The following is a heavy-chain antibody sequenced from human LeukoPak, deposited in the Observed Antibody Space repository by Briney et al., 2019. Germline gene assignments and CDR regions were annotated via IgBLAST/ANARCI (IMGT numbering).Heavy chain of an antibody. Sequence: PGGSLRLSCAASGFTFHDYTMHWVRQVPGKGLEWVSGIIWDSSITDYADSVKGRFTISRDNAKNSLIPQMNNLRPEDTALYYCATSNWRSPFDHWGQGTLVTVAS. CDR1: GFTFHDYT. CDR2: IIWDSSIT. D-gene: IGHD1-20*01. V-gene: IGHV3-9*01. J-gene: IGHJ4*02. CDR3: ATSNWRSPFDH.